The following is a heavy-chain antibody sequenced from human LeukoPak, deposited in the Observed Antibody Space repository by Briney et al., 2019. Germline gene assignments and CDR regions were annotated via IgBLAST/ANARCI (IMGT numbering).Heavy chain of an antibody. J-gene: IGHJ3*02. D-gene: IGHD1-1*01. CDR1: GFTFSNAW. Sequence: GGSLRLSCAASGFTFSNAWMSWVRQAPGRGLEWVGRIKSKTDCATTYYAAPVKRRFTISRDDSKNTLYLQMNSLKIEDTAIYYCTTTQGGTSFDAFDIWGQGTMVTVSS. CDR2: IKSKTDCATT. CDR3: TTTQGGTSFDAFDI. V-gene: IGHV3-15*01.